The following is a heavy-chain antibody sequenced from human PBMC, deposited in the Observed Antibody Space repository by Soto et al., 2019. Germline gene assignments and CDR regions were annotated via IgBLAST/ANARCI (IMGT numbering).Heavy chain of an antibody. CDR1: GYSITNGYY. J-gene: IGHJ6*02. CDR2: IYHSGNT. V-gene: IGHV4-38-2*02. D-gene: IGHD2-15*01. CDR3: AREVVVVVAAGLTDGMDV. Sequence: SETLSLTCAVSGYSITNGYYWGWVRQPPGKGLEWIGSIYHSGNTYYNPSLKSRVTISLDTSKNQFSLKLSSVTAADTAVYYCAREVVVVVAAGLTDGMDVWGQGTTVTGSS.